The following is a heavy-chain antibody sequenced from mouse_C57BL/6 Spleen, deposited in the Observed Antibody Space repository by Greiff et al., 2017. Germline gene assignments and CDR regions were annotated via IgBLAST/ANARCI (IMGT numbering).Heavy chain of an antibody. J-gene: IGHJ3*01. CDR2: INPNYGTT. V-gene: IGHV1-39*01. CDR1: GYSFTDYN. CDR3: ARSDYYGSSFLFAY. D-gene: IGHD1-1*01. Sequence: EVQLQQSGPELVKPGASVKISCKASGYSFTDYNMNWVKQSNGTSLEWIGVINPNYGTTSYNQKFKGKATLTVDQSSSTAYMQLNSLTSEDSAVYYCARSDYYGSSFLFAYWGQGTLVTVSA.